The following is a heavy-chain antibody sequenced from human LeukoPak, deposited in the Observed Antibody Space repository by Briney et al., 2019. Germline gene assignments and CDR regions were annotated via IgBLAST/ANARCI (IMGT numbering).Heavy chain of an antibody. J-gene: IGHJ4*02. D-gene: IGHD2-8*02. CDR2: VYSSGNT. CDR3: ARGGVLLGIDY. V-gene: IGHV4-59*01. CDR1: GGSIGSFY. Sequence: SETLSLTCTVSGGSIGSFYWNWIRQPPGKGVEWIGYVYSSGNTNYNPSLKSRVIISADTSKNQFSLKLSSVTAADTAVYYCARGGVLLGIDYWGQGTLVTVSS.